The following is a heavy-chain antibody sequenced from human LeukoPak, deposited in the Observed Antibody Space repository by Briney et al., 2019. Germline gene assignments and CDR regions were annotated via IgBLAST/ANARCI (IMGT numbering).Heavy chain of an antibody. J-gene: IGHJ4*02. V-gene: IGHV1-46*01. CDR1: GYTFTSYY. Sequence: ASVKVSCTASGYTFTSYYMHWVRQAPGQGLEWMGIINPSGGSTSYAQKFQGRVTMTRDTSTSAVYMELSSLGSEDTAVYYCVRDVETYYYDSSGYYFDYWGQGTLVTVSS. CDR2: INPSGGST. CDR3: VRDVETYYYDSSGYYFDY. D-gene: IGHD3-22*01.